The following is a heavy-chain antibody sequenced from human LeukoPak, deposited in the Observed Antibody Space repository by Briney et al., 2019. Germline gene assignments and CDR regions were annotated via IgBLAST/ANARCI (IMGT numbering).Heavy chain of an antibody. Sequence: GESLKISCKGSGYSFTSYWSGWVRQMPGKGLEWMGIIYPGDSDTRYSPSFQGQVTISADKSISTAYLQWSSLNASDTAMYYCARMYYCGSGSYSSYYFDYWGQGTLVTVSS. J-gene: IGHJ4*02. CDR1: GYSFTSYW. CDR3: ARMYYCGSGSYSSYYFDY. D-gene: IGHD3-10*01. V-gene: IGHV5-51*01. CDR2: IYPGDSDT.